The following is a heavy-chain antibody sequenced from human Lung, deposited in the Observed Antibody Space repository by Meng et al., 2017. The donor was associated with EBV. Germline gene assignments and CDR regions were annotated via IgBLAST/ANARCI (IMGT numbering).Heavy chain of an antibody. D-gene: IGHD6-19*01. V-gene: IGHV3-23*04. Sequence: EVQLVESGGGLVQPGGSLKLSCAASGFTFSTFAMSWVRQAPGKGLEWVSAVSGSGATTYYVDSVKGRFTISRDNSKNTLFLQMNSLGAEDTAVYFCAKDSKPRIAVAGPLGYWGQGALVTVSS. CDR3: AKDSKPRIAVAGPLGY. CDR2: VSGSGATT. J-gene: IGHJ4*02. CDR1: GFTFSTFA.